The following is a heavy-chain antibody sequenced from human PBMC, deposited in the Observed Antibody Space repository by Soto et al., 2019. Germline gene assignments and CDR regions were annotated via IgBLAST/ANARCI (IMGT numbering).Heavy chain of an antibody. Sequence: PGGSLRLSCAASGFTFSSYEMNWVRQAPGKGLEWVSYISSSGSTIYYADSVKGRFTISRDNAKNSLYLQMNSLRAEDTAVYYCARVGVMGAQMASDIWGQGTMVTVSS. J-gene: IGHJ3*02. CDR3: ARVGVMGAQMASDI. CDR2: ISSSGSTI. CDR1: GFTFSSYE. D-gene: IGHD1-26*01. V-gene: IGHV3-48*03.